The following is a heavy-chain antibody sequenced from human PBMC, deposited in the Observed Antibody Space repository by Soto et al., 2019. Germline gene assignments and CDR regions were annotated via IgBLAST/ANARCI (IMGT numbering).Heavy chain of an antibody. D-gene: IGHD5-12*01. CDR2: INHSGST. V-gene: IGHV4-34*01. Sequence: GGSFMGHDWRGLRQPPGKGLEWIGDINHSGSTNYNPSLKSRVTISVDRSKNQFSLKLSSVTAADTAVYYCARRRGFPYYYGMDVWGQGTTVS. CDR1: GGSFMGHD. CDR3: ARRRGFPYYYGMDV. J-gene: IGHJ6*02.